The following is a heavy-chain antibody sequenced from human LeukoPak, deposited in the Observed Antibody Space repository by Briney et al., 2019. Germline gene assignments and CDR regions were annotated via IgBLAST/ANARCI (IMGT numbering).Heavy chain of an antibody. Sequence: ASVKLSCKASGYTFTSYYMHWVRQAPGQGLEWMGIINPSGGSTSYAQKFQGRVTITRDTSTSTVYMELSSLMTEDTAVYYCARVDTIYSSSSEWDFDYWGQGTLVSVSS. CDR1: GYTFTSYY. CDR2: INPSGGST. CDR3: ARVDTIYSSSSEWDFDY. D-gene: IGHD6-6*01. V-gene: IGHV1-46*01. J-gene: IGHJ4*02.